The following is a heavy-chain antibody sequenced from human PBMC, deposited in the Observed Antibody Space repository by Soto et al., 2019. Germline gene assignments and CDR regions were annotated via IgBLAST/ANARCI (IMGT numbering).Heavy chain of an antibody. CDR2: ISSSGSTI. CDR3: ARVAYYYDSSGYFY. J-gene: IGHJ4*02. V-gene: IGHV3-48*01. Sequence: GGSLRLSCAASGFTFSSYNMNWVRQAPGKGLEWVSYISSSGSTIYYADSVKGRFTISRDNAKNSLYLQMNSLRAEDTAVYYCARVAYYYDSSGYFYWGQGTLVTVSS. CDR1: GFTFSSYN. D-gene: IGHD3-22*01.